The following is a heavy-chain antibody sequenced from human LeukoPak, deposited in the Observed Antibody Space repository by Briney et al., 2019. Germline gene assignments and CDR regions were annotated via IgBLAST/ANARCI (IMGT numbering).Heavy chain of an antibody. CDR3: ARAGGVHWGWFDP. D-gene: IGHD7-27*01. J-gene: IGHJ5*02. CDR1: GGSFSGYY. Sequence: PSETLSLTCAVYGGSFSGYYWSWIRQPPGKGLEWIGEINHSGSTNYNPSLKSRVTISVDTSKNQFSLKLSSVTAADTAVYYCARAGGVHWGWFDPWGQGTLVTVSS. CDR2: INHSGST. V-gene: IGHV4-34*01.